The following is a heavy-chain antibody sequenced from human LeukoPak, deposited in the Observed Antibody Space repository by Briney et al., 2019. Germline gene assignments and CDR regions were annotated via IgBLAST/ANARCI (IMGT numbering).Heavy chain of an antibody. CDR3: ARDQVGATDY. CDR1: GGSISSGGYY. V-gene: IGHV4-30-2*01. J-gene: IGHJ4*02. D-gene: IGHD1-26*01. CDR2: IYHSGST. Sequence: SETLSLTCTVSGGSISSGGYYWSWIRQPPGKGLEWIGYIYHSGSTYYNPSLKSRVTISVDRSKNQFSLKLSSVTAADTAVYYCARDQVGATDYWGQGTLVTVSS.